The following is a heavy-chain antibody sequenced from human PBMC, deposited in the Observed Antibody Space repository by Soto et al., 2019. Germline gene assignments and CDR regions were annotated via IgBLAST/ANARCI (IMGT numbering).Heavy chain of an antibody. CDR2: ISSSSSYI. J-gene: IGHJ3*02. Sequence: PAGCLGLSCAASGVTVCSSIMNWARQAPGKGLEWVSSISSSSSYIYYADSVKGRFTISRDNAKNSLYLQMNSLRAEDTAVYYCARAAAGPEGFDIWGQGTMVTVSS. CDR3: ARAAAGPEGFDI. CDR1: GVTVCSSI. V-gene: IGHV3-21*01. D-gene: IGHD6-13*01.